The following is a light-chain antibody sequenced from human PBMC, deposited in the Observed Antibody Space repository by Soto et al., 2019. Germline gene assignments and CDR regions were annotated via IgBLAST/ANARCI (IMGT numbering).Light chain of an antibody. CDR3: QQYNNWPRT. Sequence: DIQMTQSPSSLSASVGDRVTITCRASQSISSYLNWYQQRPGKAPKVLIYGASTRATGIPARFSGSGSGTEFTLTISSLQSEDFAVYYCQQYNNWPRTFGQGTKVDIK. J-gene: IGKJ1*01. CDR2: GAS. CDR1: QSISSY. V-gene: IGKV1-39*01.